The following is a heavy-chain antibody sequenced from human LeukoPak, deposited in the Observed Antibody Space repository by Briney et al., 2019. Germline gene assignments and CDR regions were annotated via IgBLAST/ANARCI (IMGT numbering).Heavy chain of an antibody. J-gene: IGHJ6*03. CDR2: INPSGGST. Sequence: ASVKVSCKASGYTFTSYYMHWVRQAPGQGLEWMGIINPSGGSTSYAQKFQGRVTMTRDMSTSTVYMELSSLRSEDTAVYYCARDTCGPNSRSLYYYYMDVWGKGTTVTVSS. CDR3: ARDTCGPNSRSLYYYYMDV. V-gene: IGHV1-46*01. CDR1: GYTFTSYY. D-gene: IGHD2-21*01.